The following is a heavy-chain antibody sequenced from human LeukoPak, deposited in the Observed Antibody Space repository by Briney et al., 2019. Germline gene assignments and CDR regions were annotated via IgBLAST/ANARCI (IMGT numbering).Heavy chain of an antibody. CDR2: IYYSGST. J-gene: IGHJ3*02. V-gene: IGHV4-39*01. CDR1: GGSISSSSYY. D-gene: IGHD5-12*01. CDR3: ATRGWVSGYDYGAFDI. Sequence: PSETLSLTCTVSGGSISSSSYYWGWIRQPPGKGLEWIGSIYYSGSTYYNPSLKSRVTISVDTSKNQFSLKLSSVTAADTAVYYYATRGWVSGYDYGAFDIWGQGTMVTVSS.